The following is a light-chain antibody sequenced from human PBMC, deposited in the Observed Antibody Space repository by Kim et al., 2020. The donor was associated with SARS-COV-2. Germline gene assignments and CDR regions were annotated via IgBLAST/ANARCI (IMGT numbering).Light chain of an antibody. V-gene: IGLV6-57*03. CDR1: SGSIASNY. Sequence: GKPVPLSCTRRSGSIASNYGQWYQQRPGRAPATVIYEDNQRPSGVPDRFSGSIDSSSNSASLTISGLKTEDEADYYCQSCDSSTVVFGGGTQLTVL. CDR3: QSCDSSTVV. CDR2: EDN. J-gene: IGLJ2*01.